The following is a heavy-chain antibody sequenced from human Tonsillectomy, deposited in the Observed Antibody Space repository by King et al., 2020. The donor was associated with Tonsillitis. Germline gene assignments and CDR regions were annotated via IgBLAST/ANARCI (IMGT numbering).Heavy chain of an antibody. V-gene: IGHV1-2*02. CDR1: GYTFTGYY. CDR2: SNPNRGGT. D-gene: IGHD6-25*01. J-gene: IGHJ4*02. Sequence: VQLVQSGAEVKKPGASVKVSCKESGYTFTGYYMHWVRQAPGKGLEWRGWSNPNRGGTNHARKFQGRVTMTRDTSISAAYMDLSSLRSDDTAVYYCARGSGTFDCWGQGTLVTVSS. CDR3: ARGSGTFDC.